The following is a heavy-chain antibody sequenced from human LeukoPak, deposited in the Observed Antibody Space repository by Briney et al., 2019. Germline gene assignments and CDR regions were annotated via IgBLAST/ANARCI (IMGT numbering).Heavy chain of an antibody. CDR3: ARGETSVTSYLQP. Sequence: PGGSLRLSCAASGFSFSSYSMNWVRQAPGKGLKWVSFISTSSSRIYYADSVKGRSTISRDNAKNSLYLQMDSLRDEDTAVYYCARGETSVTSYLQPWGQGTLVTVSS. CDR2: ISTSSSRI. D-gene: IGHD4-17*01. V-gene: IGHV3-48*02. J-gene: IGHJ5*02. CDR1: GFSFSSYS.